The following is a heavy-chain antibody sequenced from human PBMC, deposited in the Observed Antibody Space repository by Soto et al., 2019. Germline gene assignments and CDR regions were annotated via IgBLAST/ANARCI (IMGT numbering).Heavy chain of an antibody. CDR3: ARGPYCSGGSCLYYYYYMDV. V-gene: IGHV4-59*08. CDR1: GGSISSYY. Sequence: QVQLQESGPGLVKPSETLSLTCTVSGGSISSYYWSWIRQPPGKGLEWIGYIYYSGSTNYNPSLKRRVTISVDTSKHQFSLKLSSVTAADTAVYYCARGPYCSGGSCLYYYYYMDVWGKGTTVTVSS. CDR2: IYYSGST. D-gene: IGHD2-15*01. J-gene: IGHJ6*03.